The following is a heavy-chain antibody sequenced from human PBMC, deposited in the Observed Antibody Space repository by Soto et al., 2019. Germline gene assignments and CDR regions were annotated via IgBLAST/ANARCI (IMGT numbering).Heavy chain of an antibody. V-gene: IGHV3-23*01. CDR2: ISGSGGST. Sequence: EVQLLESGGGLVQPGGSLRLSCAASGFTFSSYAMSWVLQAPGKGLEWVSAISGSGGSTYYADSVKGRFTISRDNSKNPLYLQMNSLRAEDTAVYYCAKDSHVVVGYFFDYWGQGTLVTVSS. D-gene: IGHD2-15*01. J-gene: IGHJ4*02. CDR1: GFTFSSYA. CDR3: AKDSHVVVGYFFDY.